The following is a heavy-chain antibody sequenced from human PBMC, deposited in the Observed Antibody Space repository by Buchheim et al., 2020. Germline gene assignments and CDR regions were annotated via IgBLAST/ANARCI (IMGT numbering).Heavy chain of an antibody. Sequence: QVQLQQWGAGLLKPSETLSLTCAVYGGSFSGYYWSWIRQPPGKGLEWIGEINHSGSTNYNPSLKSRVTISVDTSKTQLSMKLSSVTAADTAVYYCARGRGILVVPDYWGQGTL. CDR1: GGSFSGYY. D-gene: IGHD2-2*01. CDR3: ARGRGILVVPDY. CDR2: INHSGST. V-gene: IGHV4-34*01. J-gene: IGHJ4*02.